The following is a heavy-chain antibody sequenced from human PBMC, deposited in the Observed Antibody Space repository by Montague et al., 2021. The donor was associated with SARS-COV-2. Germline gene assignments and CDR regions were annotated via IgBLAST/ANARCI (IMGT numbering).Heavy chain of an antibody. D-gene: IGHD6-19*01. CDR1: GFSLSTSGMC. CDR2: IDXDDYK. V-gene: IGHV2-70*01. Sequence: VKPTQTLTLTCAFSGFSLSTSGMCVSWIRQPPGKALEWLALIDXDDYKYYSTSLKTRLTISKDTSKNQVVLTMTNMDPVDTATYYCARISAWYSSGWSAFDYWGQGTLVTVSS. J-gene: IGHJ4*02. CDR3: ARISAWYSSGWSAFDY.